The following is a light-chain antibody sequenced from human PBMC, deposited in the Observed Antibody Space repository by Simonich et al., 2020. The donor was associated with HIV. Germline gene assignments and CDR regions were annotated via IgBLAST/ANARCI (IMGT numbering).Light chain of an antibody. CDR1: QGFLYSSNNKNY. CDR2: WAT. CDR3: QQYYTTPPT. V-gene: IGKV4-1*01. Sequence: DIVMTQSPDSLAVSLGERATINCKSSQGFLYSSNNKNYLAWYQQKPVQPPKLLIYWATTREAGVPDRFSASGSGTDFTLTISSLQAEDVAVYYCQQYYTTPPTFGQGTKVEIK. J-gene: IGKJ1*01.